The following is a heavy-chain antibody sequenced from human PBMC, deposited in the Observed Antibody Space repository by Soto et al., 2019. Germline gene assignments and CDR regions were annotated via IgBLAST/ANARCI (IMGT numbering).Heavy chain of an antibody. CDR1: GGSISSYY. CDR2: IYYSGST. J-gene: IGHJ5*02. Sequence: SETLSLTCTVLGGSISSYYWSWIRQPPGKGLEWLGYIYYSGSTNYNPSLKSRVTISVDTSKNQFSLTLSSVTAADTAVYYCARSYDFLYWFDPWGQGTLVTVSS. D-gene: IGHD3-3*01. V-gene: IGHV4-59*01. CDR3: ARSYDFLYWFDP.